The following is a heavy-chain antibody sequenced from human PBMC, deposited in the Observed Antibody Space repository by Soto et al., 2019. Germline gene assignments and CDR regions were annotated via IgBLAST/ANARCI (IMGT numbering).Heavy chain of an antibody. J-gene: IGHJ6*02. CDR2: IVPIFGTT. CDR1: GGTFSSYG. V-gene: IGHV1-69*01. Sequence: QVQVVQSGAEMRKPGSSVKVSCKATGGTFSSYGITWVRQAPGQGLEWMGGIVPIFGTTDYEQKFQGRVTITADDSTTTAYMELHSLRSEDTAVYYCASVNMFTETTGRGYYYVIEVWGQGTTVTVSS. D-gene: IGHD1-7*01. CDR3: ASVNMFTETTGRGYYYVIEV.